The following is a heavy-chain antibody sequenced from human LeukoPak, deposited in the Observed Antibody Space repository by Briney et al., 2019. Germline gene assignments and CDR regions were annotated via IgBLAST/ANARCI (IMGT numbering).Heavy chain of an antibody. J-gene: IGHJ4*02. D-gene: IGHD3-10*01. Sequence: GGSLRLSCSASGFTFSRYAMHWVRQAPGKGLEYVSAISSNGGSTYYADSVKGRFTISRDDSRNTLHLQMSSLRVEDTAVYYCVKDSSSGSYFDYWGQGTLVTVSS. CDR1: GFTFSRYA. V-gene: IGHV3-64D*06. CDR3: VKDSSSGSYFDY. CDR2: ISSNGGST.